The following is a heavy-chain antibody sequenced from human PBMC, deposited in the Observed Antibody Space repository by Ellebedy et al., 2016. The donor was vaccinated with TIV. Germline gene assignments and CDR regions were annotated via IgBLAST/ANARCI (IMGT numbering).Heavy chain of an antibody. V-gene: IGHV1-8*01. CDR3: AAGNDGGWFDP. CDR1: GYSFLSYD. CDR2: MNPNSGKT. Sequence: AASVKVSCKTSGYSFLSYDIFWVRQAPGQGLEWVGRMNPNSGKTDYAQKFQTRITLTRDTSVSTAYLELSSLMSEDTAMYYCAAGNDGGWFDPWGQGTLVTVSS. J-gene: IGHJ5*02. D-gene: IGHD1-1*01.